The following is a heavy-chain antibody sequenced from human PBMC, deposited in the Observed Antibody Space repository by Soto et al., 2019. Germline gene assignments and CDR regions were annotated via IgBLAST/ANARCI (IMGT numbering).Heavy chain of an antibody. CDR2: IWYDGSNK. Sequence: QVQLVESGGGVVQPGRSLRLSCAASGFTFSSYGMHWVRQAPGKGLEWVAVIWYDGSNKYYADSVKGRFTISRDNSKNTRCRQMNSLRAEDTAVYYCARDHRYYYDSSGYYGYFDYWGQGTLVTVSS. CDR1: GFTFSSYG. CDR3: ARDHRYYYDSSGYYGYFDY. V-gene: IGHV3-33*01. D-gene: IGHD3-22*01. J-gene: IGHJ4*02.